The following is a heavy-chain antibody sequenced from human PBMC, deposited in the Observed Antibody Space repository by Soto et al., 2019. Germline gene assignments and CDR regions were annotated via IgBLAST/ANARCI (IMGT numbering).Heavy chain of an antibody. J-gene: IGHJ6*02. CDR1: GDSISRGDYY. CDR3: ARRLLYYDYVWGSFREEGMDV. CDR2: IDYSGRY. Sequence: QVQLQESGPGLVKPSQILSLTCTVSGDSISRGDYYWSWIRQPPGKGLEWIGYIDYSGRYYYNTSLKSLVTISVDTSKSQFSLRLSSVTDADAAVYYCARRLLYYDYVWGSFREEGMDVWGQGTKVIVSS. V-gene: IGHV4-30-4*01. D-gene: IGHD3-16*02.